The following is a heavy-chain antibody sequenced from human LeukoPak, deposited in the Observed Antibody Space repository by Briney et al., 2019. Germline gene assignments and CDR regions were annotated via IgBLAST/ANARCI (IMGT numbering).Heavy chain of an antibody. CDR1: GFTFSSYG. CDR3: ARDRPIAVGGGIDY. J-gene: IGHJ4*02. CDR2: IRYDGSNK. Sequence: GGSLRLSCAASGFTFSSYGMHWVRQAPGKGLEWVAFIRYDGSNKYYADPVKGRFTISRDNSKNTLYLQMNSLRAEDTAVYYCARDRPIAVGGGIDYWGQGTLVTVSS. V-gene: IGHV3-30*02. D-gene: IGHD6-19*01.